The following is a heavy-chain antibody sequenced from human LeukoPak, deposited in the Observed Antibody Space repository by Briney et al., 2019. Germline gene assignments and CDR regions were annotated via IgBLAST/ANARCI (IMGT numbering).Heavy chain of an antibody. J-gene: IGHJ6*02. CDR3: ARVGGATTVVTPSYYYGMDV. CDR1: GYTFTSYG. Sequence: ASVKVSCKASGYTFTSYGISWVRQAPGQGLEWMGWINPNSGGTNYAQKFQGWVTMTRDTSISTAYMELSRLRSDDTAVYYCARVGGATTVVTPSYYYGMDVWGQGTTVTVSS. CDR2: INPNSGGT. V-gene: IGHV1-2*04. D-gene: IGHD4-23*01.